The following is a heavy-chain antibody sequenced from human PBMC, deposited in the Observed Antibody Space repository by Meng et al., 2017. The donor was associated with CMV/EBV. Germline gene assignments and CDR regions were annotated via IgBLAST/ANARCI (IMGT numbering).Heavy chain of an antibody. Sequence: GSLRLSCTVSGGSISSSSSYWGWPRQPPGKGLEWVGTIYYSGSPYYNPSLQSRVTISVDTSKNQFSLKLSFVTAADTAVYYCARVNPNYYFYGMDVWGQGTTVTVSS. CDR3: ARVNPNYYFYGMDV. V-gene: IGHV4-39*07. CDR2: IYYSGSP. CDR1: GGSISSSSSY. J-gene: IGHJ6*02.